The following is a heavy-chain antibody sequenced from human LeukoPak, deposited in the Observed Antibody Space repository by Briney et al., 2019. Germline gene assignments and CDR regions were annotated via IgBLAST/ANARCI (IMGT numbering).Heavy chain of an antibody. J-gene: IGHJ4*02. Sequence: GGSLRLSCAASGFTVSSTYMSWVRQAPGKGLEWVSVIYKDGKIYYIDSVKGRFTISRDTSKNTLYLQMNSLRVEDTAVYYCASRHCSGGDCYFAGADPFDHWGQGTLVTVSS. CDR3: ASRHCSGGDCYFAGADPFDH. CDR1: GFTVSSTY. CDR2: IYKDGKI. D-gene: IGHD2-21*01. V-gene: IGHV3-53*01.